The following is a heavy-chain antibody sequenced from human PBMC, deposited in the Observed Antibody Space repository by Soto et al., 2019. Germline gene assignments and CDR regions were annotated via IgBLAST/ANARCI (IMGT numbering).Heavy chain of an antibody. D-gene: IGHD3-22*01. CDR3: ARAHFLPYYYDRVFDY. J-gene: IGHJ4*02. V-gene: IGHV4-34*01. Sequence: SETLSLTCAVYGGSFIGYYWSWIRQPPGKGLEWIGEINHSGSTNYNPSLKSRVTISVDTSKNQFSLKLSSVTAADTAVYYCARAHFLPYYYDRVFDYWGQGTLVTVSS. CDR2: INHSGST. CDR1: GGSFIGYY.